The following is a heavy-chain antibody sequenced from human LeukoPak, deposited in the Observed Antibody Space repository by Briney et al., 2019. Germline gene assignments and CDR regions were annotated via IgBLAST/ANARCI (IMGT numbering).Heavy chain of an antibody. J-gene: IGHJ4*02. CDR2: ISGSGVST. V-gene: IGHV3-23*01. D-gene: IGHD5-18*01. CDR1: GFTFSSYA. Sequence: GGSLRLSCAASGFTFSSYAMSWVRQAPGKGLEWVSAISGSGVSTYYADSVKGRFTISRDNSKNTLYLQMNSLRAEDTAVYYCAKPLYSYGYLFDYWGQGTLVTVSS. CDR3: AKPLYSYGYLFDY.